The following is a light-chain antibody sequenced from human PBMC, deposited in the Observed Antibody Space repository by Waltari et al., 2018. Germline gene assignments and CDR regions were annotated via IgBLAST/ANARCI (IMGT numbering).Light chain of an antibody. J-gene: IGKJ4*01. CDR1: QGIGNN. CDR2: RAS. V-gene: IGKV1-6*01. Sequence: IQMTQSPSSLSASVGDTVTITCQASQGIGNNLNWYQQKPGKAPKLLIYRASSLQSGIPVRFSGSGSGTDFTLTINSLQPEDFATYYCQQGYTYPLTFGGGTKVEIK. CDR3: QQGYTYPLT.